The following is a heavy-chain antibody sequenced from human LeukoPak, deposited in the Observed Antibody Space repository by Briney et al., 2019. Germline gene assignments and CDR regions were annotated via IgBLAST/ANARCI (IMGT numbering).Heavy chain of an antibody. V-gene: IGHV4-4*07. CDR3: ARETYSSSWNWEYYYYMDV. Sequence: SETLSLTCTVSGGSISSYYWSWIRQPAGKGLEWIGRIYTSGSTNYNPSLKSRVTMSVDTSKNQFSLKLSSVTAADTAVYYCARETYSSSWNWEYYYYMDVWGKRTTVTFSS. J-gene: IGHJ6*03. D-gene: IGHD6-13*01. CDR2: IYTSGST. CDR1: GGSISSYY.